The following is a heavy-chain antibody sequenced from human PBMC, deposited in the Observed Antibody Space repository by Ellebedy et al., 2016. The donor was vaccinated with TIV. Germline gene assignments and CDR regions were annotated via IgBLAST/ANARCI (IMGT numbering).Heavy chain of an antibody. Sequence: GESLKISCAASGFTFSIYWMSWVRQAPGKGLECVANIKQDGSEKSYVDSVKGRFTISRENAKNSLYLQMNSLRAEDTAVYYCSRHTDYALDYWGQGALVTVSS. CDR3: SRHTDYALDY. D-gene: IGHD4-17*01. J-gene: IGHJ4*02. V-gene: IGHV3-7*01. CDR2: IKQDGSEK. CDR1: GFTFSIYW.